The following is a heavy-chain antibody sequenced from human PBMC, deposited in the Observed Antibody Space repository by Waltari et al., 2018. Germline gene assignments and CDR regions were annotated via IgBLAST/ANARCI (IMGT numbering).Heavy chain of an antibody. J-gene: IGHJ4*02. Sequence: QVQLLQWGAGLLKPSETLSLICDVSGGSFSRYYWSWVRQSPEKGLEWIGEIGEINSVGRTKYNPSLESRVTISVDTSKNQFSLNVTSVTSADTAVYYCARGGVGALRHWGQGTLVTVSS. CDR3: ARGGVGALRH. CDR2: INSVGRT. D-gene: IGHD1-26*01. V-gene: IGHV4-34*02. CDR1: GGSFSRYY.